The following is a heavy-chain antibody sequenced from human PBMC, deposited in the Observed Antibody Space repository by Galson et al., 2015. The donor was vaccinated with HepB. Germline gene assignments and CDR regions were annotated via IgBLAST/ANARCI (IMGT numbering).Heavy chain of an antibody. CDR3: ANEGSYYFDS. CDR2: ISYDGSNK. Sequence: SLRLSCAASGFTFSSYGMNWVRQAPGKGLEWVAVISYDGSNKYYADSVKGRFTISRDNSKNTLYLQMNSLRAEDTAVYYCANEGSYYFDSWRQGTLAAVTS. D-gene: IGHD1-26*01. CDR1: GFTFSSYG. V-gene: IGHV3-30*18. J-gene: IGHJ4*02.